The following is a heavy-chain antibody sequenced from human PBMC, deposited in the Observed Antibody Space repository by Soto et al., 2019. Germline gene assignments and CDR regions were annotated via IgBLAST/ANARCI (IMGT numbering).Heavy chain of an antibody. V-gene: IGHV3-30*18. J-gene: IGHJ4*02. Sequence: GGSLRLSCAASGFTFSRYGMHWVRQAPGKGLEWVAVISYDGSNKYYADSVKGRLTISRDNSKNTLYLQMNRLRDEDTVGYYSAKTQSYPPGYSAVAGTSDYLGQGTLVTVSS. CDR1: GFTFSRYG. CDR2: ISYDGSNK. D-gene: IGHD6-19*01. CDR3: AKTQSYPPGYSAVAGTSDY.